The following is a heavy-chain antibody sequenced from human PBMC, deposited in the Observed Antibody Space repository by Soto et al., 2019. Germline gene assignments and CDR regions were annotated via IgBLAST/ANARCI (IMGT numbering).Heavy chain of an antibody. CDR2: ISWNSGSI. D-gene: IGHD6-19*01. CDR3: AKETDIAVAGNYGMDV. Sequence: GGSLRLSCAASGFTFDDYAMHWVRQAPGKGLEWVSGISWNSGSIGYADSVKGRFTISRDNAKNSLYLQMNSLRAEDTALYYCAKETDIAVAGNYGMDVWGQGTTVTVSS. CDR1: GFTFDDYA. V-gene: IGHV3-9*01. J-gene: IGHJ6*02.